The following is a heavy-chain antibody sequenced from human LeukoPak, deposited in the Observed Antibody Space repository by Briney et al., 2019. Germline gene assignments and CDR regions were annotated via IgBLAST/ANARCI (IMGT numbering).Heavy chain of an antibody. CDR1: GYSISSGYY. Sequence: SETLSLTCTVSGYSISSGYYWGWIRQPPGKGLEWIGSIYHSGSTYYNPSLKSRVTISVDTSKNHFSLKLSSVTAADTAVYYCARVGNPLVTVFAWFDPWGQGTLVTVSS. CDR3: ARVGNPLVTVFAWFDP. V-gene: IGHV4-38-2*02. J-gene: IGHJ5*02. CDR2: IYHSGST. D-gene: IGHD3-3*01.